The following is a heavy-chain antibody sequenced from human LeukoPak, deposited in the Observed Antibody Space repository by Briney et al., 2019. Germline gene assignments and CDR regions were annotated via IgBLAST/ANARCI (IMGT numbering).Heavy chain of an antibody. J-gene: IGHJ5*02. CDR2: IYTSGST. CDR1: GGSISSGSYY. Sequence: SETLSLTCTVSGGSISSGSYYWSWLRQPAGKGLEWIGRIYTSGSTNYNPSLKSRVTISVDTSKNQFSLKLSSVTAADTAVYYCARGPGRESGDWFDPWGQGTLVTVSS. D-gene: IGHD2/OR15-2a*01. CDR3: ARGPGRESGDWFDP. V-gene: IGHV4-61*02.